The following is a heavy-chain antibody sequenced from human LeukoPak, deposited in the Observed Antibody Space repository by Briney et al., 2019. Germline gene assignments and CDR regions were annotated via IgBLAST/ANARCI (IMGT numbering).Heavy chain of an antibody. D-gene: IGHD3-3*01. CDR3: ARKRFHYFDY. CDR2: IKQDGSEK. V-gene: IGHV3-7*01. Sequence: GGSLRLSCAASGFTFSRYWMSWVRQAPGKGLEWVANIKQDGSEKYYVDSVKSRFTISRDNAKNSLYLQMNSLRAEDTAVYYCARKRFHYFDYWGQGTLVTVSS. CDR1: GFTFSRYW. J-gene: IGHJ4*02.